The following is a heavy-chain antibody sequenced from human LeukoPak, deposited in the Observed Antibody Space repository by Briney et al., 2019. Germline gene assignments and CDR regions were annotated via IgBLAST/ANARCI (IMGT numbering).Heavy chain of an antibody. Sequence: GGSLRLSCTASGFTFSIYGMHWVRQAPGKGLEWVAFIRYDGTNKYYADSVKGRFTISRDNSKNTLYLQMNSLRAEDTAVYYCARILSSSHAFDIWGQGTMVTVSS. D-gene: IGHD6-13*01. CDR3: ARILSSSHAFDI. CDR1: GFTFSIYG. J-gene: IGHJ3*02. CDR2: IRYDGTNK. V-gene: IGHV3-30*02.